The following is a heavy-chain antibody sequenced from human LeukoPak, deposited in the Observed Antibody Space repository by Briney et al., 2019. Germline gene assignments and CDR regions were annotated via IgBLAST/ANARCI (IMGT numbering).Heavy chain of an antibody. CDR2: ISSSSSYI. V-gene: IGHV3-21*01. D-gene: IGHD5-18*01. Sequence: PGGFLRLSCAASGFTFSSYSMNWVRQAPGKGLEWVSSISSSSSYIYYADSVKGRFTISRDNAKNSLYLQMNSLRAEDTAVYYCAREFTVDTAMVHWGQGTLVTVSS. CDR1: GFTFSSYS. J-gene: IGHJ4*02. CDR3: AREFTVDTAMVH.